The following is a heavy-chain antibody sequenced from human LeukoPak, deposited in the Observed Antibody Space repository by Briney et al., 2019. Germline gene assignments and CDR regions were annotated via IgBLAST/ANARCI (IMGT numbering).Heavy chain of an antibody. V-gene: IGHV1-58*01. J-gene: IGHJ4*02. CDR1: GFTFTSSA. D-gene: IGHD6-19*01. CDR2: IVVGSGNT. Sequence: GTSVKVSCKASGFTFTSSAVQWVRQARGQRLEWIGWIVVGSGNTNYAQKFQERVTITRDMSTSTAYMELSSLRSEDTAVYYCAKPSIRNQWLVPYFDNWGQGTLVTVSS. CDR3: AKPSIRNQWLVPYFDN.